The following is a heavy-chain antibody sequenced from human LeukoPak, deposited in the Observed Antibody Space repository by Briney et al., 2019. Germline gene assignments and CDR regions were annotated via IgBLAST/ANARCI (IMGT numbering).Heavy chain of an antibody. V-gene: IGHV3-9*01. CDR2: ISWNSGTT. Sequence: GRSLRLSCAASGFTFDDNAIHWVRQAPGKGLEWVSGISWNSGTTGYADSVKGRFTISRDNAKNSLHLQMNSLRGEDTALYYCAKDIGGTLSEASDIWGQGTMVTVSS. J-gene: IGHJ3*02. CDR3: AKDIGGTLSEASDI. CDR1: GFTFDDNA. D-gene: IGHD4-23*01.